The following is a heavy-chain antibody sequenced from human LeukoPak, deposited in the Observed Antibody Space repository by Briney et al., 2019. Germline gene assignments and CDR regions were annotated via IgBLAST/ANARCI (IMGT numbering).Heavy chain of an antibody. Sequence: SETLSLTCTVSGGSVNSSSYYWGWIRQPPGKALEGIGSVYHSGYTYYNPSLKSRVTISIDTSKNQFSLRLSSVTAADTAVYYCARSSMFRGVTFDYWGQGTLVTVSS. D-gene: IGHD3-10*01. J-gene: IGHJ4*02. CDR3: ARSSMFRGVTFDY. CDR1: GGSVNSSSYY. V-gene: IGHV4-39*01. CDR2: VYHSGYT.